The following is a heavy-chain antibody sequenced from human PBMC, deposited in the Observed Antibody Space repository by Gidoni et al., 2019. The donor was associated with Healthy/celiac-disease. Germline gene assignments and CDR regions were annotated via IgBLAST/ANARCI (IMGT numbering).Heavy chain of an antibody. V-gene: IGHV4-31*03. CDR3: AGDYYDSSGYPGWNWFDP. J-gene: IGHJ5*02. CDR1: GGSISIGGSY. CDR2: IYYSGST. D-gene: IGHD3-22*01. Sequence: QVQLQESGPGLVKPSQTLSLTCTVSGGSISIGGSYWSWIRQHPGKGLEWIGYIYYSGSTYYNPSLKSRVTISVDTSKNQFSLKLSSVTAADTAVYYCAGDYYDSSGYPGWNWFDPWGQGTLVTVSS.